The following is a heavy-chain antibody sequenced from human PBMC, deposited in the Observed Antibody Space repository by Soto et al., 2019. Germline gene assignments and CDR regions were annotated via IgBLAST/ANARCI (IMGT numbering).Heavy chain of an antibody. D-gene: IGHD3-22*01. CDR3: ARPKDYDDCLDY. J-gene: IGHJ4*02. Sequence: QVQLVQSGAEVKKPGASVKVSCKASGSTFTRYNMHWVRQAPGQRLEWMGWINAGNGNTKYSQKFQGRVTITRDTSANTAYMELSSLISEDTAVYYCARPKDYDDCLDYWGQGTLVTVSS. CDR1: GSTFTRYN. V-gene: IGHV1-3*01. CDR2: INAGNGNT.